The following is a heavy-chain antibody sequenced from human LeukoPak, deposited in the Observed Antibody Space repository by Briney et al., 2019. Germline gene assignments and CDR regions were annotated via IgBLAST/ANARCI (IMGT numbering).Heavy chain of an antibody. J-gene: IGHJ6*03. CDR2: ISYDGSNK. D-gene: IGHD2-15*01. CDR3: AKDRVAVDYMDV. Sequence: PGRSLRLSCAASGFTFSSYAMHWVRQAPGKGLEWVAVISYDGSNKYYADSVKGRFIISRDNSKNTLYLQMNSLRAEDTAIYHCAKDRVAVDYMDVWGKGTTVTISS. V-gene: IGHV3-30*07. CDR1: GFTFSSYA.